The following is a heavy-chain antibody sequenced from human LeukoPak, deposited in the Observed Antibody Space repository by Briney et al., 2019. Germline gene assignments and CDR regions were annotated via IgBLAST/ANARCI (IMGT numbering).Heavy chain of an antibody. CDR1: SGSISTYS. CDR3: ARQRGSSYYYGSGSPTGWFDP. CDR2: LSPSGST. D-gene: IGHD3-10*01. J-gene: IGHJ5*02. V-gene: IGHV4-4*07. Sequence: SEALSLTCTVSSGSISTYSWNWIRQPAGKAPQWIGRLSPSGSTNYNPSLKSRVTMSVDTSKNQFSLKLSSVTAADTAVYYCARQRGSSYYYGSGSPTGWFDPWGQGTLVTVSS.